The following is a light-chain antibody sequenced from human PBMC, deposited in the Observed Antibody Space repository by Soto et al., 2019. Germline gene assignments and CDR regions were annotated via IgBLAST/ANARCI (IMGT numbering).Light chain of an antibody. Sequence: EIVLTQSPGTLSLSPGERATLSCRASQSVTSSYLAWYQQKSGQAPRLLISGASSRATGIPHRFSGSGSGTDFTLTISRLEPEDFAVYYCQQYSTSRLTFGGGTKVEIK. CDR2: GAS. CDR3: QQYSTSRLT. J-gene: IGKJ4*01. CDR1: QSVTSSY. V-gene: IGKV3-20*01.